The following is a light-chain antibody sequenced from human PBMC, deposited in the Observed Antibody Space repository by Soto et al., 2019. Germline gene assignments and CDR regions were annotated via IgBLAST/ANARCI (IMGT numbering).Light chain of an antibody. CDR1: SSNVGNNF. Sequence: QSVLTQPPSMSAAPGQKVTITCSGSSSNVGNNFVSWYQQLPGTAPKLLIFDNSQRPSGIPDRFFGSKSGTSATLAITGPQTGDEALYYCGTWDTKLNAVVFGGGTKLTVL. CDR3: GTWDTKLNAVV. CDR2: DNS. V-gene: IGLV1-51*01. J-gene: IGLJ2*01.